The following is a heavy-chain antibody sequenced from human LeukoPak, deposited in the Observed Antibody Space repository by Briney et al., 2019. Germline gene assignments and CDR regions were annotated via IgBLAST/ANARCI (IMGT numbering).Heavy chain of an antibody. CDR1: GGSFSGYY. Sequence: PSETLSLTCAVYGGSFSGYYWSWIRQPPGKGLEWIGEINHSGSTNYNPSLKSRVTISVDTSKNQFSLKLSFVTAADTAVYYCARRIGRWLRHFDYWGQGTLVTVSS. V-gene: IGHV4-34*01. J-gene: IGHJ4*02. CDR2: INHSGST. D-gene: IGHD5-24*01. CDR3: ARRIGRWLRHFDY.